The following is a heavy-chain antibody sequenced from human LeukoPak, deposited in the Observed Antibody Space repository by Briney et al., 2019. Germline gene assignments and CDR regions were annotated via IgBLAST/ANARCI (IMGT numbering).Heavy chain of an antibody. D-gene: IGHD1-26*01. CDR3: AREILGSAFSFDY. J-gene: IGHJ4*02. Sequence: GRSLRLSCAASGFTFKSYTMHWVRQAPGKGLEWVAVILYDGRTTNYAESVRGRFTISRDTSENTLYLQMNNLRPEDTAIYYCAREILGSAFSFDYWGQGTLVTVSS. CDR2: ILYDGRTT. V-gene: IGHV3-30*04. CDR1: GFTFKSYT.